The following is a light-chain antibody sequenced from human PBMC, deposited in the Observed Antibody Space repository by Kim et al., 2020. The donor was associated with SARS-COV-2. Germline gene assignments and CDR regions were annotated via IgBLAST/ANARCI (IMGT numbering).Light chain of an antibody. Sequence: GDRVTITCRASQSITSWLAWYQQKPGRAPKLLIFDASSLESAVPSRFSGSGSGTEFTLTISSLQPDDSATYYCQQYSTYPWTFGQGTKVEIK. CDR3: QQYSTYPWT. J-gene: IGKJ1*01. CDR1: QSITSW. V-gene: IGKV1-5*01. CDR2: DAS.